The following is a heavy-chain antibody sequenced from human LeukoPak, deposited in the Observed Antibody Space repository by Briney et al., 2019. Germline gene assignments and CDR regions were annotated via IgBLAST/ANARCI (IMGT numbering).Heavy chain of an antibody. J-gene: IGHJ5*02. CDR2: VNPTGSGT. V-gene: IGHV1-46*01. Sequence: SVKVSCKASGGTFSSYAISWVRQAPGQGLEWVGLVNPTGSGTLYAQKFQGRVTMTRDMSTSTDYMELSSLRFEDTAVYYCARDNSVGNNAWWFDPWGQGTLVTVSS. CDR1: GGTFSSYA. D-gene: IGHD1-26*01. CDR3: ARDNSVGNNAWWFDP.